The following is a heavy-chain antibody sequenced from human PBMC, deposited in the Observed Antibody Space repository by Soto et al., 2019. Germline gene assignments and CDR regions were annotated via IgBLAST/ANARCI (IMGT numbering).Heavy chain of an antibody. V-gene: IGHV4-61*01. CDR3: ARDVVVPAASLYYYYGMDV. D-gene: IGHD2-2*01. Sequence: QVQLQESGPGLVKPSETLSLTCTVSGGSVSSGSYYWSWIRQPPGKGLEWIGYIHYSGSTNYNPSRKGRVTISVDTSKNQFSLKLSSVTAADTAVYYCARDVVVPAASLYYYYGMDVWGQGTTVTVSS. CDR1: GGSVSSGSYY. CDR2: IHYSGST. J-gene: IGHJ6*02.